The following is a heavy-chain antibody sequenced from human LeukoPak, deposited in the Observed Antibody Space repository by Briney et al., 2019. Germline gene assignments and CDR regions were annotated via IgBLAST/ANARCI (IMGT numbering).Heavy chain of an antibody. CDR1: GFTLSSDV. V-gene: IGHV3-33*01. J-gene: IGHJ6*02. D-gene: IGHD6-19*01. Sequence: ALRLSCAASGFTLSSDVMHWVRQAPGEGLGWGGVIWCDGGNKYYADSVKGRFTISRDNSKNTLYLQMNSLRAEDTAVYYCARDRSPIAVAGFNYYYGMDVWGQGTTVTVSS. CDR3: ARDRSPIAVAGFNYYYGMDV. CDR2: IWCDGGNK.